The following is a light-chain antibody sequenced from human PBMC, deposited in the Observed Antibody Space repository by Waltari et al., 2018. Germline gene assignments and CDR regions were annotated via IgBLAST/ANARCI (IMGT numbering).Light chain of an antibody. CDR2: NGD. Sequence: QSVLTQPPSASGTPGQRVIISCSGSSSNIGSNTVNWYQQLPGTAPKLVIHNGDQRPSGVPYRFSGSKSGTSASLAISGLQSEDEADYYCAAWDASLNGHYVFGTGTQVTVL. CDR3: AAWDASLNGHYV. V-gene: IGLV1-44*01. J-gene: IGLJ1*01. CDR1: SSNIGSNT.